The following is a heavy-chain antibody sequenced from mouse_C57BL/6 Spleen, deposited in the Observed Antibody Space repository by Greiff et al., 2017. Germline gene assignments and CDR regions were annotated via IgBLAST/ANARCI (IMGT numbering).Heavy chain of an antibody. Sequence: QVHVKQSGAELVKPGASVKISCKASGYAFSSYWMNWVKQRPGKGLAWIGQIYPGDGDTNYNGKFKGKATLTADKSSSTAYMLLSSLTSEDSAVYFCSRGYYGWGAMEYWGHGTTVTASS. CDR2: IYPGDGDT. CDR1: GYAFSSYW. V-gene: IGHV1-80*01. J-gene: IGHJ4*01. CDR3: SRGYYGWGAMEY. D-gene: IGHD1-1*01.